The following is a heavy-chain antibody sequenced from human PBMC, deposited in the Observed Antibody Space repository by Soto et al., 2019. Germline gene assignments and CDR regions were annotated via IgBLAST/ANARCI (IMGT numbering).Heavy chain of an antibody. CDR3: ARDRETTVTTWYYYYYMDV. CDR2: MNPNSGNT. Sequence: ASVKVSCKASGYTFTSYDINWVRQATGQGLEWMGWMNPNSGNTGYAQKFQGRVTITADKSTSTAYMELSSLRSEDTAVYYCARDRETTVTTWYYYYYMDVWGKGTTVTVSS. D-gene: IGHD4-17*01. CDR1: GYTFTSYD. J-gene: IGHJ6*03. V-gene: IGHV1-8*01.